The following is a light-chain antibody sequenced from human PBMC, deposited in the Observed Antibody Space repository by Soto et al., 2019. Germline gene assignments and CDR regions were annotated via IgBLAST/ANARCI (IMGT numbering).Light chain of an antibody. CDR3: SSYTTSSTLEV. J-gene: IGLJ1*01. V-gene: IGLV2-14*01. CDR1: SSDVGGYKF. Sequence: SVLTQPASVSGSPGQSITVSCTGTSSDVGGYKFVSWYQQHPGKAPKLMIYEVTNRPSGVSNRFSGSKSGNTASLTISGLQAEDEADYYCSSYTTSSTLEVFGTGTKLTVL. CDR2: EVT.